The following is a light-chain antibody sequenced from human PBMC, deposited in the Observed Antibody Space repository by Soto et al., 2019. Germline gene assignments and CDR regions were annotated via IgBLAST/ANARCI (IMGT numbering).Light chain of an antibody. Sequence: QSVLTQPASVSGSPGQSITISCTGTSNDVVDYNYVSWYQQHPGKAPKLLIYDVSNRPSGVSNRFSGSKSGNTASLTISGLQAEDEADFYCCSYRRNSSTLYVFGTGTKVTV. CDR1: SNDVVDYNY. J-gene: IGLJ1*01. V-gene: IGLV2-14*03. CDR3: CSYRRNSSTLYV. CDR2: DVS.